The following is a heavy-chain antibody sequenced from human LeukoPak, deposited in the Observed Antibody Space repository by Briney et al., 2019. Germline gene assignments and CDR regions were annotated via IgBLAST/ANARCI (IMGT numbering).Heavy chain of an antibody. J-gene: IGHJ4*02. CDR2: INRGGGAT. V-gene: IGHV1-46*01. CDR3: AREGGGLGYFDS. D-gene: IGHD3-16*01. Sequence: ASVKVSCKASEYTFTNYYIHWVRQAPGQRLEWMGVINRGGGATSFAPKFQDRVAVTGDTSTSTVYMELSNLRSEDTAVYYCAREGGGLGYFDSWGQGSLVIVSS. CDR1: EYTFTNYY.